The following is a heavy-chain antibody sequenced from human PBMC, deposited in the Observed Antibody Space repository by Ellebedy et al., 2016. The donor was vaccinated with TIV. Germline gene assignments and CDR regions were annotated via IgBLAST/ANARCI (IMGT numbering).Heavy chain of an antibody. CDR1: NGSISNDY. CDR3: ARYSGYYDSSGLFDN. J-gene: IGHJ4*02. V-gene: IGHV4-59*08. CDR2: IYYSGST. Sequence: SETLSLXCTVSNGSISNDYWSWIRQPPGKGLEYIGSIYYSGSTNYNPSLRSRVTISVDTSKHQFSLRLSSVTAADTAVYYCARYSGYYDSSGLFDNWGQGTLVTVSS. D-gene: IGHD3-22*01.